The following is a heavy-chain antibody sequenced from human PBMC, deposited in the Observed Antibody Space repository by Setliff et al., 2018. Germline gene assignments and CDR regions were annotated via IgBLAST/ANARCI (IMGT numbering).Heavy chain of an antibody. V-gene: IGHV4-4*07. CDR2: VSASGST. J-gene: IGHJ5*02. CDR3: ARERTIFGILVISGWFDP. CDR1: GTSISDHY. Sequence: SETLSLTCTVSGTSISDHYWTWIRQPAGKELEWIGRVSASGSTTYNPSLKSRVTMSVDTSRNQISLNLTSVTAADTAMYYCARERTIFGILVISGWFDPWGQGTVVTVSS. D-gene: IGHD3-3*01.